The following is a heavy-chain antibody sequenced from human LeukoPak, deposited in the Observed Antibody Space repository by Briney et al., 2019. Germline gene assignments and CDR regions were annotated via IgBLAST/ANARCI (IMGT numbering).Heavy chain of an antibody. V-gene: IGHV5-51*01. Sequence: GESLKISCKGSGYSFTNNWIGWVRQMPGKALEWMGIIYPGDSHTRYSPSFQGQVTISADKSISSAYLQWSSLKASDTAIYYCARHASGDLSTPFDYWGQGTLVTVSS. D-gene: IGHD3-16*02. J-gene: IGHJ4*02. CDR3: ARHASGDLSTPFDY. CDR2: IYPGDSHT. CDR1: GYSFTNNW.